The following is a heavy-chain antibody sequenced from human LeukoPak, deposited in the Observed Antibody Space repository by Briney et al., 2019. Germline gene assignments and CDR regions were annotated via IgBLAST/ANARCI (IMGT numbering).Heavy chain of an antibody. CDR1: GYTFTSYG. D-gene: IGHD3-3*01. CDR2: ISAYNGNT. Sequence: ASVKVSCKASGYTFTSYGISWVRQAPGQGLEWMGWISAYNGNTNYAQKLQGRVTITADESTSTAYMELSSLRSEDTAVYYCAKSHLADYDFWSGYYTSSYGMDVWGQGTTVTVSS. J-gene: IGHJ6*02. V-gene: IGHV1-18*01. CDR3: AKSHLADYDFWSGYYTSSYGMDV.